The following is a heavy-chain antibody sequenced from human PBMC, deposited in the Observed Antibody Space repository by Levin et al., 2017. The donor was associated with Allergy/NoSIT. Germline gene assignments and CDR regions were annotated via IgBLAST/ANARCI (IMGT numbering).Heavy chain of an antibody. Sequence: GGSLRLSCAASGFTFSSYWMSWVRQAPGKGLEWVANIKQDGSEKYYVDSVKGRFTISRDNAKNSLYLQMNSLRAEDTAVYYCARDSKLTTVTYGDFDYWGQGTLVTVSS. CDR3: ARDSKLTTVTYGDFDY. J-gene: IGHJ4*02. CDR2: IKQDGSEK. D-gene: IGHD4-17*01. V-gene: IGHV3-7*01. CDR1: GFTFSSYW.